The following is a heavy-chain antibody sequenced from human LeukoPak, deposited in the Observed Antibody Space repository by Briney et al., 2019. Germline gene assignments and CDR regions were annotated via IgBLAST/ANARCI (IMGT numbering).Heavy chain of an antibody. Sequence: GSLRLSCAASGFTFSSYEMNWVRQAPGKGLEWVGFIRSKAYGGTTEYAASVKGRFTISRDDSKSIAYLQMNSLKTEDTAVYYCTRVGIAAARYYFDYWGQGTLVTVSS. J-gene: IGHJ4*02. V-gene: IGHV3-49*04. D-gene: IGHD6-13*01. CDR1: GFTFSSYE. CDR3: TRVGIAAARYYFDY. CDR2: IRSKAYGGTT.